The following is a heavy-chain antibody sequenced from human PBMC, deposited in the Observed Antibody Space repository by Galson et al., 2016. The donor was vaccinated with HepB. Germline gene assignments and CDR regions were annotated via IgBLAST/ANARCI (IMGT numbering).Heavy chain of an antibody. Sequence: SLRLSCAASGFTVSNNYMTWVRQAPGKGLEYVSVIYSGGTQYYADSVKGRFTISRDNSQNSLFLQMNTLRAEGTAVYFCVRGVYGDHGWFDYWGQGTLVTVSS. CDR2: IYSGGTQ. CDR1: GFTVSNNY. V-gene: IGHV3-66*02. J-gene: IGHJ4*02. D-gene: IGHD4-17*01. CDR3: VRGVYGDHGWFDY.